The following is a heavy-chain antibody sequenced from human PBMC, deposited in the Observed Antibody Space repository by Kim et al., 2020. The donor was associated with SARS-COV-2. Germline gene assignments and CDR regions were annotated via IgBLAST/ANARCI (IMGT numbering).Heavy chain of an antibody. CDR3: ARDPSTFITTFGTAFDI. J-gene: IGHJ3*02. D-gene: IGHD3-16*01. CDR1: GYTFTSCY. CDR2: INPSGGST. V-gene: IGHV1-46*01. Sequence: ASVKVSCKASGYTFTSCYMHWVRQAPGQGLEWMGIINPSGGSTSYAQKFQGRVTMTRDTSTSTVYMELSSLRSEDTAVYYCARDPSTFITTFGTAFDIWGQGTMVTVSS.